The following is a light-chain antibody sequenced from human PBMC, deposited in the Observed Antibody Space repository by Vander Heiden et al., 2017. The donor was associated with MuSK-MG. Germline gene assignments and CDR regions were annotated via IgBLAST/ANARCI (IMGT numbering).Light chain of an antibody. J-gene: IGLJ3*02. Sequence: ALTQPASASGSPGQSVTISCTGTSSEVGKYNLEAWNQHHTGKAPNLMIYEVSKRPSGVSKRFSGSKCANTATMTRAGLQAEDEADYYCSSYADRTAGWVFGGGTKLTVL. V-gene: IGLV2-23*02. CDR1: SSEVGKYNL. CDR3: SSYADRTAGWV. CDR2: EVS.